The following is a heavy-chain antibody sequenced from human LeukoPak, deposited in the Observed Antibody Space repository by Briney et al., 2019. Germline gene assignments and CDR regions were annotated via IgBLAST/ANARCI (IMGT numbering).Heavy chain of an antibody. CDR1: GFTFSSYW. V-gene: IGHV3-7*01. Sequence: PGGSLRLSCAASGFTFSSYWMSWVRQAPGKGLEWVANIKQDGSEKDYVDSVKGRFTIPRDNAKNSLYLQMNSLRAEDTAVYYCARDFFSPDSSGFIDYWGQGTLVTVSS. CDR3: ARDFFSPDSSGFIDY. D-gene: IGHD3-22*01. J-gene: IGHJ4*02. CDR2: IKQDGSEK.